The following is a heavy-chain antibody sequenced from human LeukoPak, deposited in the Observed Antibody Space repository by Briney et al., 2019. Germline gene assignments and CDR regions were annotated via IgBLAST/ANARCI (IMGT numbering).Heavy chain of an antibody. CDR3: ARAVMVRGVILAVSYYFDY. V-gene: IGHV4-34*01. J-gene: IGHJ4*02. CDR1: GGSFSGYY. D-gene: IGHD3-10*01. CDR2: INHSGST. Sequence: SETLSLTCAVYGGSFSGYYWSWIRQPPGEGLECIGEINHSGSTNYNPSLKSRVTISVDTSKNQFSLKLSSVTAADTAVYYCARAVMVRGVILAVSYYFDYWGQGTLVTVSS.